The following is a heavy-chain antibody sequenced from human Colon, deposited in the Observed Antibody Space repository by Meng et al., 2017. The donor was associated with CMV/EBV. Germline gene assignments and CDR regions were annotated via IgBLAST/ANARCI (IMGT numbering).Heavy chain of an antibody. V-gene: IGHV3-74*01. CDR1: GFSFSGYW. CDR2: VNDDGSSV. D-gene: IGHD3-9*01. CDR3: ARVTIFARGYYYGMDV. J-gene: IGHJ6*02. Sequence: GGSLRLSCVDSGFSFSGYWMHWVRQAPGKGLAWVSRVNDDGSSVRYADSVKGRFTISRDNAKNTLYLQMNSLRVEDTAVYYCARVTIFARGYYYGMDVWGQGTTVTVSS.